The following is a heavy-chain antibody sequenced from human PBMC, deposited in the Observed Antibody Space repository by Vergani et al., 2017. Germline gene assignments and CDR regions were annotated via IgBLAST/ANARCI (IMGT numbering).Heavy chain of an antibody. CDR1: GGSFSGYY. J-gene: IGHJ6*03. Sequence: QVQLQQWGAGLLKPSETLSLTCAVYGGSFSGYYRSWIRQPPGKGLEWIGEINHSGSTNYNPSLKSRVTISVDTSKNQFSLKLSSVTAADTAVYYCARGLRVRFFVGPAAPAHMDVWGKGTTVTVSS. CDR2: INHSGST. CDR3: ARGLRVRFFVGPAAPAHMDV. V-gene: IGHV4-34*01. D-gene: IGHD3-3*01.